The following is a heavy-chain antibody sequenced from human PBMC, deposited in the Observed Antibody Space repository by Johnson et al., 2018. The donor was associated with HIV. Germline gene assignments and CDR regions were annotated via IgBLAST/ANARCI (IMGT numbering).Heavy chain of an antibody. CDR2: ISYSGSST. Sequence: MQLVESGGGLVQPGGSLRLSCAASGFSFDSHAINSVRQAPGKGLQWVSAISYSGSSTYYADSVKGRFTISRDNSRSTVYLHMINLRADDTALYYCAREISRYYYDYAAFDLWGQGTTVTVSS. D-gene: IGHD3-22*01. J-gene: IGHJ3*01. CDR3: AREISRYYYDYAAFDL. CDR1: GFSFDSHA. V-gene: IGHV3-23*04.